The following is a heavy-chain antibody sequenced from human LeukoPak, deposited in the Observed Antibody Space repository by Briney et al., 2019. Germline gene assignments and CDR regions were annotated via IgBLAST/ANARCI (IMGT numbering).Heavy chain of an antibody. D-gene: IGHD2/OR15-2a*01. CDR1: GFTFSSYG. J-gene: IGHJ4*02. Sequence: GRSLRLSCAASGFTFSSYGMHWVRQAPGKGLEWVAVISYVGSNTYYADSVKGRFTISRDNSKNTLYLQMNSLRAEDTAVYYCAKDDQIALSRGRFDYWGQGTLVTVSS. CDR3: AKDDQIALSRGRFDY. CDR2: ISYVGSNT. V-gene: IGHV3-30*18.